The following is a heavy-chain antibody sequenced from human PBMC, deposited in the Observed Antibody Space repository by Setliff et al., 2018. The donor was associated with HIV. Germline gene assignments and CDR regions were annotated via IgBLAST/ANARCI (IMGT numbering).Heavy chain of an antibody. CDR2: INHSGST. J-gene: IGHJ6*03. D-gene: IGHD1-26*01. CDR3: ARGRSGSYRRYYYYMDV. V-gene: IGHV4-34*01. CDR1: GGSFSGYY. Sequence: NPSETLSLTCAVYGGSFSGYYWSWIRQPPGKGLEWIGEINHSGSTNYNPSLKSRVTISVDTSKNQFSLKLSSVTAADTAVYYCARGRSGSYRRYYYYMDVWGKGTTVTVSS.